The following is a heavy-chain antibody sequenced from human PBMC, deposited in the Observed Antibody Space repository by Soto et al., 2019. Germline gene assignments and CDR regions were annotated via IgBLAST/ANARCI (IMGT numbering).Heavy chain of an antibody. CDR2: IKQDGSEK. D-gene: IGHD5-12*01. CDR3: ARATSVDAY. Sequence: EVQLVESGGDLVQPGGSLRLSCAASGFAFSGYWMSWVRQAPGKGLEGVANIKQDGSEKYYVDSGKGRFTISRDNAEISLYLQMNGVRVEDSAVYNGARATSVDAYWGQGTLVTVSS. J-gene: IGHJ4*02. CDR1: GFAFSGYW. V-gene: IGHV3-7*03.